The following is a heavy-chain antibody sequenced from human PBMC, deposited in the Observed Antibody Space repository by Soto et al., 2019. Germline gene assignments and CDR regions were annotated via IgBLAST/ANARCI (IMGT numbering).Heavy chain of an antibody. CDR1: DGSLSPNY. CDR2: IYYAGTT. D-gene: IGHD2-2*01. CDR3: ARLGAFYQAMDS. J-gene: IGHJ1*01. V-gene: IGHV4-59*08. Sequence: SETLSLTCTVSDGSLSPNYWCWIRQPPGKGLEWLGYIYYAGTTTYNPSLQSRVSISLDTSKNEVSLKLTSVTAADTAVYFCARLGAFYQAMDSWGQGTLVT.